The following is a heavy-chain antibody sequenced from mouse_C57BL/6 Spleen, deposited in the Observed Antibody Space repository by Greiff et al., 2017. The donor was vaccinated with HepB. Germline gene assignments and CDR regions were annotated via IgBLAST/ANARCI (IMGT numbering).Heavy chain of an antibody. CDR2: INPYNGGT. CDR1: GYTFTDYY. CDR3: AREAYYSNYWYFDV. J-gene: IGHJ1*03. V-gene: IGHV1-19*01. Sequence: VQLQQSGPVLVKPGASVKMSCKASGYTFTDYYMNWVKQSHGKSLEWIGVINPYNGGTSYNQKFKGKATLTVDKSSSTAYMELNSLTSEDSAVYYCAREAYYSNYWYFDVWGTGTTVTVSS. D-gene: IGHD2-5*01.